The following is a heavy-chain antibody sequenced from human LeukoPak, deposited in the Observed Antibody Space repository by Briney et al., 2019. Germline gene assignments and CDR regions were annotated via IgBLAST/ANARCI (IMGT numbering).Heavy chain of an antibody. Sequence: PGGSLRLSCAASGFTLEKFDDYGLGWVPQRQGKGLEWVYGINWNGGHTGYADYVKGRFTISRDNAKNFLFLQMNSRRRDDTALCYCATGCPYMVGAFEIWGQGTMVTVSS. J-gene: IGHJ3*02. D-gene: IGHD4/OR15-4a*01. CDR2: INWNGGHT. CDR1: GFTLEKFDDYG. V-gene: IGHV3-20*04. CDR3: ATGCPYMVGAFEI.